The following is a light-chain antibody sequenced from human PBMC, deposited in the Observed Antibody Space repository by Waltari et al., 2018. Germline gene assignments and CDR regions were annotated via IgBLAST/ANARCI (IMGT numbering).Light chain of an antibody. CDR3: SSLAGGGYVV. V-gene: IGLV2-8*01. J-gene: IGLJ2*01. Sequence: QSALTQPPSASGSPGQSVTISCTGTSSDVGGYNHVPCYQQPPGKAPKLMIYEVSGRPSGVPDRFSGSKSGDKASLTVSGLQADDEADYYCSSLAGGGYVVFGGGTKVTVL. CDR2: EVS. CDR1: SSDVGGYNH.